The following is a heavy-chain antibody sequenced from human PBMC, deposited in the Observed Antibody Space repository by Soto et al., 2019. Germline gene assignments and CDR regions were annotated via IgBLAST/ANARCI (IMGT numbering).Heavy chain of an antibody. D-gene: IGHD5-18*01. Sequence: GGSLRLSCAASGFTFSSYGMHWVRQAPGKGLEWVAVISYDGSNKYYADSVKGRFTISRDNSKNTLYLQMNSLRAEDTAVYYCAKDSLWIQYENWFDPWGQGTLVTVSS. V-gene: IGHV3-30*18. CDR2: ISYDGSNK. J-gene: IGHJ5*02. CDR3: AKDSLWIQYENWFDP. CDR1: GFTFSSYG.